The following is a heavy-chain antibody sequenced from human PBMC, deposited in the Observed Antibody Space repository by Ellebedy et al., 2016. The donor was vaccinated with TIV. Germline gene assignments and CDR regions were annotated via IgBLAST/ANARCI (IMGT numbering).Heavy chain of an antibody. Sequence: PGGSLRPSCAASRFSFRSYWMSWVRQAPGKGLEWVANIYQDGGVQYYVDSVKGRFTISRDNADNSLFLQMNSLRAEDTAVYYCARRGSYGDYAVQINSWFDTWGRGTLVAVSS. V-gene: IGHV3-7*01. CDR2: IYQDGGVQ. D-gene: IGHD3-16*01. CDR3: ARRGSYGDYAVQINSWFDT. CDR1: RFSFRSYW. J-gene: IGHJ5*02.